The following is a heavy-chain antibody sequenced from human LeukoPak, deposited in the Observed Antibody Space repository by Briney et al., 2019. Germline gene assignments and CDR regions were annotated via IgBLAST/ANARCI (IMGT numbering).Heavy chain of an antibody. CDR2: NIPIFGTA. J-gene: IGHJ6*03. V-gene: IGHV1-69*05. D-gene: IGHD5-24*01. Sequence: GSSVKVSCKASGGTFSSYAISWVRQAPGQGLEWMGGNIPIFGTANYAQKFQGRVTITTDESTSTAYMELSSLRSEDTAVYYCARDNGYNFGYYYYMDVWGKGTTVTVSS. CDR3: ARDNGYNFGYYYYMDV. CDR1: GGTFSSYA.